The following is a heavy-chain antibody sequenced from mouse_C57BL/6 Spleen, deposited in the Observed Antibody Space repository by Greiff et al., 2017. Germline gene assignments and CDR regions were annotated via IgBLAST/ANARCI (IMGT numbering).Heavy chain of an antibody. CDR2: IHPNSGST. V-gene: IGHV1-64*01. J-gene: IGHJ3*01. D-gene: IGHD1-1*01. CDR3: ASYYGSSYLFAY. Sequence: VQLQQPGAELVKPGASVTLSCKASGYTFTSYWMHWVKQRPGQGLEWIGMIHPNSGSTNYNEKFKSKATLTVDKSSSTAYMQLSSLTSEDSAVYCCASYYGSSYLFAYWGQGTLVTVSA. CDR1: GYTFTSYW.